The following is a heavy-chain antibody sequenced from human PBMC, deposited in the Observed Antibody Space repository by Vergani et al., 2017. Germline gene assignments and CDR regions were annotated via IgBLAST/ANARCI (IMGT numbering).Heavy chain of an antibody. CDR3: ARRGGRHCYYGMDV. J-gene: IGHJ6*02. CDR1: GGSISGYY. CDR2: IYYSGST. D-gene: IGHD2-15*01. Sequence: QVQLQESGPGLVKPSETLSLTCTVSGGSISGYYWSWIRQPPGKGLEWIGYIYYSGSTNYNPSLKSRVTISVDTSKNQFSLKLSSVTAADTAVYYCARRGGRHCYYGMDVWGQGTTVTVSS. V-gene: IGHV4-59*08.